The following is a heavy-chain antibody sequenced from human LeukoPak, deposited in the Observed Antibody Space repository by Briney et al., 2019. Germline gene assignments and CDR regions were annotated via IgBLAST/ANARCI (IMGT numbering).Heavy chain of an antibody. V-gene: IGHV1-69*05. CDR1: GDTFSIYE. D-gene: IGHD2-8*01. CDR3: ARGYCTNSACLGRPYFDH. J-gene: IGHJ4*02. CDR2: IIPMFGTP. Sequence: EASVKVSCKASGDTFSIYEISWVRQAPGQGLEWMGDIIPMFGTPNYARRFQGRVTITTDESTSTAYMELNSLTSEDTGVYYCARGYCTNSACLGRPYFDHWGQGTLVTVSS.